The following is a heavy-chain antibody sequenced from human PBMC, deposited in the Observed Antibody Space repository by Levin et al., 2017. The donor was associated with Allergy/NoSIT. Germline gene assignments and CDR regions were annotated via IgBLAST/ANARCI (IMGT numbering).Heavy chain of an antibody. CDR3: ARVGTAMVGPLGY. Sequence: RSGGSLRLSCAASGFTVSSNYMSWVRQAPGKGLEWVSVIYSGGSTYYADSVKGRFTISRDNSKNTLYLQMNSLRAEDTAVYYCARVGTAMVGPLGYWGQGTLVTVSS. D-gene: IGHD5-18*01. CDR1: GFTVSSNY. CDR2: IYSGGST. J-gene: IGHJ4*02. V-gene: IGHV3-53*01.